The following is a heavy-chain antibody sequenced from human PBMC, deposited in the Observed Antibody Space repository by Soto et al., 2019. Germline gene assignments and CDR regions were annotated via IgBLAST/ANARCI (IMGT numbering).Heavy chain of an antibody. V-gene: IGHV4-34*01. CDR1: GGSFSGYY. CDR2: INHSGST. J-gene: IGHJ4*02. CDR3: ASVPGCSGGSCYPPGIDY. Sequence: SETLSLTCAVYGGSFSGYYWSWIRQPPGKGLEWIGEINHSGSTNYNPSLKSRVTISVDTSKNQFSLKLSSVTAADTAVYYCASVPGCSGGSCYPPGIDYWGQGTLVTVSS. D-gene: IGHD2-15*01.